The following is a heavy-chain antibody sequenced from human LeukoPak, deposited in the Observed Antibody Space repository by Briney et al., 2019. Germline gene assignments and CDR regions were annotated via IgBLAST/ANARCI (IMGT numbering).Heavy chain of an antibody. J-gene: IGHJ4*02. CDR2: IFGSGGST. V-gene: IGHV3-23*01. Sequence: GGSLRLSCAASGFTFGSYAMYWVRQAPGKGLEWVSGIFGSGGSTHYADSVKGRFTISRDNSKNTVYLQMNSLRAEDTAVYYCARDRGSYPFDYWGQGTLVTVSS. CDR1: GFTFGSYA. D-gene: IGHD1-26*01. CDR3: ARDRGSYPFDY.